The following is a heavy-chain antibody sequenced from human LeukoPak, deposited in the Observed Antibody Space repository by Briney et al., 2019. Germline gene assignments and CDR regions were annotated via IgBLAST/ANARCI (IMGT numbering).Heavy chain of an antibody. J-gene: IGHJ4*02. Sequence: ASVKVSCKASGYTFTSYYMHWVRQAPGQGLEWMGIINPSGGSTSYAQKFQGRVTMTRDMSTSTVYMELSSLRSEDTAVYYCAREGLGIAAPVGGHFDYWGQGTLVTVSS. D-gene: IGHD6-6*01. CDR2: INPSGGST. CDR3: AREGLGIAAPVGGHFDY. CDR1: GYTFTSYY. V-gene: IGHV1-46*01.